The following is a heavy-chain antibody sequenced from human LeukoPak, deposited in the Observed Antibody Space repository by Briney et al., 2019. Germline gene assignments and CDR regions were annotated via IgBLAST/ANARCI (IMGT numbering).Heavy chain of an antibody. CDR3: AKDMAPHGYFGFDY. J-gene: IGHJ4*02. V-gene: IGHV3-23*01. Sequence: HPGGSLRLSRAASGFTFSSYAMSWVRQAPGKGLEWVSGISGSGGSTYYADSVKGRFTISRDNSKNTLYLQINSLRAEDTALYYCAKDMAPHGYFGFDYWGQGTLVTVSS. D-gene: IGHD6-25*01. CDR1: GFTFSSYA. CDR2: ISGSGGST.